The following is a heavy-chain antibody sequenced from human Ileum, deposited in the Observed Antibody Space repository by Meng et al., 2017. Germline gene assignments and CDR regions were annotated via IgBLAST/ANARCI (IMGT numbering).Heavy chain of an antibody. D-gene: IGHD2-15*01. J-gene: IGHJ4*02. CDR1: GGSISSSFY. CDR3: VRHGGKYFDS. Sequence: QGQLQESGQGLVELSGTLSLTCTVPGGSISSSFYWSWVRQSPGKGLEWIGQIYLAGSPNYNPSLESRVTISVDKSKNQFSLRLTSVTAADTAIFYCVRHGGKYFDSWGQGTLVTVSS. V-gene: IGHV4-4*02. CDR2: IYLAGSP.